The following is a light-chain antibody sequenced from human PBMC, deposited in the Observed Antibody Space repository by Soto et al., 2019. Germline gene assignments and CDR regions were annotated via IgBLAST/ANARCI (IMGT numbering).Light chain of an antibody. CDR1: QSVSSY. CDR2: DAS. V-gene: IGKV3-11*01. Sequence: EIVLTQSPTTLSLSPGARATLSCRASQSVSSYLAWYQQKPGQAPRLLIYDASNRATGIPARFSSSGSGTDFTLTIGSLESEDSAVYYCQQRSNWPLTFGGGTKVEI. CDR3: QQRSNWPLT. J-gene: IGKJ4*01.